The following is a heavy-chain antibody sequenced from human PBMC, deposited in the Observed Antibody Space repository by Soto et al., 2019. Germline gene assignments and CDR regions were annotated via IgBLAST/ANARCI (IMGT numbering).Heavy chain of an antibody. CDR3: ARGTSWQLPFDY. CDR2: ISYNEST. V-gene: IGHV4-59*01. CDR1: SDSISSYY. D-gene: IGHD6-6*01. J-gene: IGHJ4*02. Sequence: PSETLSLTCTVSSDSISSYYWSWIRQPPGKRLEWIGYISYNESTDYNPSLKSRVTISGDTSKNQFSLKVSSVTAADTAVYYCARGTSWQLPFDYWGQGTLVTVSS.